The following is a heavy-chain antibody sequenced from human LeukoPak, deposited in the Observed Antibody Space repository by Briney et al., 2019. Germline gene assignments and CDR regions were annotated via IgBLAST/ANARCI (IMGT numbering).Heavy chain of an antibody. V-gene: IGHV1-2*02. D-gene: IGHD3-22*01. J-gene: IGHJ4*02. CDR2: INPNSGGT. CDR3: TNLGYYYDSSGYYYVDY. CDR1: GYTFTGYY. Sequence: ASVKVSCKASGYTFTGYYMHWVRQAPGQGLEWMGWINPNSGGTNYAQKFQGRVTMTRDTSISTAYMELSRLRSDDTAVYYCTNLGYYYDSSGYYYVDYWGQGTLVTVSS.